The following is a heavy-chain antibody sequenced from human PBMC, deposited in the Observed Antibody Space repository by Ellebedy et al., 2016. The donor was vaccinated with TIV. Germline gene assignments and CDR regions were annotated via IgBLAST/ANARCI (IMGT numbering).Heavy chain of an antibody. CDR3: ARASSGGSCGINDP. CDR2: ISYDGSNK. D-gene: IGHD2-15*01. V-gene: IGHV3-30*03. J-gene: IGHJ5*02. CDR1: GFTFSSYG. Sequence: GGSLRLXCAASGFTFSSYGMHWVRQAPGKGLEWVAVISYDGSNKYYADSVKGRFTISRDNSKNTLYLQMNSLRAEDTAVYYCARASSGGSCGINDPWGQGTLVTVSS.